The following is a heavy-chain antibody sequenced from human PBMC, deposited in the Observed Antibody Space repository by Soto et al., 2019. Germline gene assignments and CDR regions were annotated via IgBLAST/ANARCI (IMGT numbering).Heavy chain of an antibody. CDR3: ARGLGYCSDRNCYGWFDP. V-gene: IGHV3-23*01. D-gene: IGHD2-15*01. J-gene: IGHJ5*02. CDR2: ISGSGGST. CDR1: GFIFGTYA. Sequence: PGGSLRLSCAASGFIFGTYAINWVRQAPGKGLEWVSGISGSGGSTYYADSVKGRFTISRDNSKNTLYLQMNSLRAEDTAVYYFARGLGYCSDRNCYGWFDPWGQGTLVTVSS.